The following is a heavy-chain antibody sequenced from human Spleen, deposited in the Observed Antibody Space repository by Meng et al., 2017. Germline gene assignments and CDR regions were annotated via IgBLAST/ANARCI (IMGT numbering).Heavy chain of an antibody. Sequence: GGSLRLSCAASGFTFSSYWMSWVRQAPGKGLEWVANIKQDGSEKYYVDSVKGRFTISRDNAKNSLYLQMNSLRAEDTAVYYCARVYRTQWLVRREGVDYWGQGTLVTVSS. J-gene: IGHJ4*02. CDR3: ARVYRTQWLVRREGVDY. D-gene: IGHD6-19*01. CDR1: GFTFSSYW. V-gene: IGHV3-7*01. CDR2: IKQDGSEK.